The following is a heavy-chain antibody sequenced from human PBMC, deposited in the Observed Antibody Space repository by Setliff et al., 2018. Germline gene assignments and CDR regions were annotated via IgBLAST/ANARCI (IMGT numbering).Heavy chain of an antibody. Sequence: GASVKVSCKSYSYTFNTYGISWVRQAPGQGPEWMGWISAYKDKTRSIEKFQDRLTLTMDTSTNTVFMELRNLRADDTATYYCARDGGKYCATTSCFHFDYWGQGTQVTVS. D-gene: IGHD2-2*01. CDR3: ARDGGKYCATTSCFHFDY. J-gene: IGHJ4*02. CDR2: ISAYKDKT. CDR1: SYTFNTYG. V-gene: IGHV1-18*01.